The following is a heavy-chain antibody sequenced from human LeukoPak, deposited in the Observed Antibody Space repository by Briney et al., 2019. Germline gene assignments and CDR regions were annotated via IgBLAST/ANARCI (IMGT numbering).Heavy chain of an antibody. J-gene: IGHJ3*01. CDR3: TSPGLRHFDV. CDR1: GVSISSSSYY. Sequence: SETLSVTCTVSGVSISSSSYYWGWIRQPPGKGLEWIGSIYYSGSTYYNPSLKSRVTISVDTSKNHFSLKLSSVTAADTAVYYCTSPGLRHFDVWGQGTMVTVSS. CDR2: IYYSGST. D-gene: IGHD3-16*01. V-gene: IGHV4-39*02.